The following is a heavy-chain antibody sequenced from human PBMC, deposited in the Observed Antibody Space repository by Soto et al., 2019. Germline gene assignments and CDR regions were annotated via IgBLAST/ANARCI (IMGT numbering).Heavy chain of an antibody. CDR3: ARDLESGWFDP. CDR2: IYYSGST. Sequence: SETLSLTCTVSGGSISSGGYYWSWIRQHPGKGLEWIGYIYYSGSTYYNPSLKSRVTISVDTSKNQFSLKLSSVTAADTAVYYCARDLESGWFDPWGQGTLVTVSS. CDR1: GGSISSGGYY. J-gene: IGHJ5*02. D-gene: IGHD3-10*01. V-gene: IGHV4-31*02.